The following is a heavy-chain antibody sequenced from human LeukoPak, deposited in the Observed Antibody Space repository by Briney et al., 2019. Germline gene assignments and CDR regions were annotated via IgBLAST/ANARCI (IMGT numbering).Heavy chain of an antibody. CDR2: ILYDGGNK. CDR1: GFTFSTYS. V-gene: IGHV3-30*02. D-gene: IGHD6-19*01. J-gene: IGHJ4*02. Sequence: PPGSLRLSCAASGFTFSTYSMHWVRPSPGKGLEWVSFILYDGGNKYYADSVRGRFTISTDNSTKTLYLYMNRLRAEDTAVYYCARDRWDSRGWYEEAFDCWRQGTLVTVSS. CDR3: ARDRWDSRGWYEEAFDC.